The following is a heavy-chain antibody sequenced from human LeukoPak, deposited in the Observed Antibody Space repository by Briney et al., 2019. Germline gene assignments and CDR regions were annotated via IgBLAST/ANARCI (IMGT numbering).Heavy chain of an antibody. J-gene: IGHJ6*03. Sequence: SGGSLRLSCAASGFTFSSYGMHWVRQAPGKGLEWVSSITLSGGSTFYADSVMGRFTISRDNSQNTLYLQMNSLSAEDTAVYYCAKRGNPAVGHHYLDVWGKGTTVSVSS. CDR3: AKRGNPAVGHHYLDV. CDR2: ITLSGGST. V-gene: IGHV3-23*01. CDR1: GFTFSSYG. D-gene: IGHD2-2*01.